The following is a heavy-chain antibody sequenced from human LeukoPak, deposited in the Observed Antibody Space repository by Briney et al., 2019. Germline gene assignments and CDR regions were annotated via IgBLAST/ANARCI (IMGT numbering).Heavy chain of an antibody. J-gene: IGHJ4*02. CDR1: GYTFTMYG. V-gene: IGHV1-18*01. Sequence: ASVKVSCKASGYTFTMYGIRWVGQAPGQGLQWLGWISPHNGNTKYAQDLQGRVSMTTATSTRTAYLELRSLRSADTAIYYCARDLNYVTLGYDILADVGYYFDYWGQGSLVTVSS. D-gene: IGHD3-9*01. CDR2: ISPHNGNT. CDR3: ARDLNYVTLGYDILADVGYYFDY.